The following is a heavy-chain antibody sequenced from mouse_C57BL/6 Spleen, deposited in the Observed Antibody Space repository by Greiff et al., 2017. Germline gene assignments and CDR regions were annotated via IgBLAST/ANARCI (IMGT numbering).Heavy chain of an antibody. V-gene: IGHV1-64*01. CDR3: ARPPPTVLAEGDY. CDR1: GYTFTSYW. CDR2: IHPNSGST. Sequence: QVQLQQPGAELVKPGASVKLSCKASGYTFTSYWMHWVKQRPGQGLEWIGMIHPNSGSTNYNEKFKSKATLTVDKSSSTAYMQLSSLTSEDSAVYYCARPPPTVLAEGDYWGQGTTLTVSS. J-gene: IGHJ2*01. D-gene: IGHD6-1*01.